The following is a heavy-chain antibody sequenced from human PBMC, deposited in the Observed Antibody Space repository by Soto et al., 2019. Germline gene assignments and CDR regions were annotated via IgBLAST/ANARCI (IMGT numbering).Heavy chain of an antibody. V-gene: IGHV1-18*01. CDR2: ISAYNGNT. CDR3: ARATAAAGIFDY. Sequence: QVQLVQSGAEVKKPGASVKVSCKASGYTFTSYGISWVRQAPGQGLEWMGWISAYNGNTNYAQKLQGRVTMPTATPTRTAYMALTSLRSGATAVYYCARATAAAGIFDYWCQGTLVTVSS. CDR1: GYTFTSYG. J-gene: IGHJ4*02. D-gene: IGHD6-13*01.